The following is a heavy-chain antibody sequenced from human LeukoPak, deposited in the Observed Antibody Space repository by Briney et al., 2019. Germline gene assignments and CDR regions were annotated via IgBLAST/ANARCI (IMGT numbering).Heavy chain of an antibody. CDR2: IKQDGSDK. D-gene: IGHD5-12*01. V-gene: IGHV3-7*03. CDR1: GFTFSSYW. J-gene: IGHJ1*01. CDR3: ARYSGYGGAEYFQH. Sequence: GGSLRLSCAASGFTFSSYWMSWVRQAPGKGLEWVANIKQDGSDKCYVDSVKGRLTISRDNAKNLLYLQMNSLRAEDTAVYYCARYSGYGGAEYFQHWGQGTLVTVSS.